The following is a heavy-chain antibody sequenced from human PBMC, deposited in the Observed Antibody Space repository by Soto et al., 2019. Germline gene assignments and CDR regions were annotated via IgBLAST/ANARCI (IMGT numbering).Heavy chain of an antibody. J-gene: IGHJ6*02. CDR2: LYSGGNT. CDR3: ARGRYCSGGTGPTYCGMDV. Sequence: EVQLVESGGGLVQPGGSLRLSCAASGFTVSTNYMTWVRQAPGKGLEWVSVLYSGGNTYYADSVKGRFTISRHDSGTNLYLQMVSLRDEDTAVYYCARGRYCSGGTGPTYCGMDVWGQGTTVTVSS. V-gene: IGHV3-53*04. CDR1: GFTVSTNY. D-gene: IGHD2-15*01.